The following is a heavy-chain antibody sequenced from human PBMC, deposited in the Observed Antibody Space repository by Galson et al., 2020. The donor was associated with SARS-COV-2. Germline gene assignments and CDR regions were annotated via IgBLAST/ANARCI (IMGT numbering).Heavy chain of an antibody. CDR2: INPDSGAR. V-gene: IGHV1-2*02. J-gene: IGHJ2*01. CDR3: ARHSGSFSGGHYFDL. Sequence: ISCKASGYTLTDKFLHWIRQAPGQGLEWMGWINPDSGARYSVQKFAGRVTMTRDTSIGTAYMEINSLRSDDTAVYFCARHSGSFSGGHYFDLWGRGTPVTVSS. CDR1: GYTLTDKF. D-gene: IGHD1-26*01.